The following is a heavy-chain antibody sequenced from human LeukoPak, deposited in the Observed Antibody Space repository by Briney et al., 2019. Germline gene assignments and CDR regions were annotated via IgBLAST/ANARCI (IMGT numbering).Heavy chain of an antibody. Sequence: GASVKVSCKASGYTFTSYDINWVRQATGQGLEWMGWINPNGGGTNYAQKFQDTVTMTTDTSISTAYMELSGLRSDDTAVYYCARGGAYFDYWGQGTLVTVSS. D-gene: IGHD4/OR15-4a*01. CDR3: ARGGAYFDY. CDR1: GYTFTSYD. J-gene: IGHJ4*02. V-gene: IGHV1-2*02. CDR2: INPNGGGT.